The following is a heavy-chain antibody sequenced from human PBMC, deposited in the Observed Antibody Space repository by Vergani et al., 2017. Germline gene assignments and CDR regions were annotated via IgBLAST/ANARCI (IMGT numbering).Heavy chain of an antibody. CDR2: IIPILGIA. Sequence: QVQLVQSGAEVKKPGSSVKVSCKASGGTFSSYTISWVRQAPGQGLEWMGRIIPILGIANYAQKFQGRVTITADESTSTAYMELSSLRSEDTAVYYCARAHSIAVAGYYFDYWGQGTLVTVSS. V-gene: IGHV1-69*02. J-gene: IGHJ4*02. D-gene: IGHD6-19*01. CDR3: ARAHSIAVAGYYFDY. CDR1: GGTFSSYT.